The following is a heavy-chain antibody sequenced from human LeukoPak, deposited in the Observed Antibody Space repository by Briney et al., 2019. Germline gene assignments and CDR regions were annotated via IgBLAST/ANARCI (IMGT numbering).Heavy chain of an antibody. J-gene: IGHJ5*02. Sequence: GGSLRLSCAASGLTVSNTYMSWVRKAPGKGLEWVSAISGSGGSTYYADSVKGRFTISRDNSKNTLYLQMNSLRAEDTAVYYCATSGWRITMVRGVIGNWFDPWGQGTLVTVSS. V-gene: IGHV3-23*01. CDR3: ATSGWRITMVRGVIGNWFDP. CDR2: ISGSGGST. D-gene: IGHD3-10*01. CDR1: GLTVSNTY.